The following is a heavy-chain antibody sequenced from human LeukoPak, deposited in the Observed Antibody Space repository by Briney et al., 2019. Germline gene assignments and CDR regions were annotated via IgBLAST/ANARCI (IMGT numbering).Heavy chain of an antibody. CDR1: GFAFSNSW. D-gene: IGHD3-3*01. J-gene: IGHJ4*02. CDR3: ATELPRSASCCHDY. Sequence: GGSLRLSCAASGFAFSNSWMLWVRQAPGKGLEWVGRIKRNIDGGTTDYAAPAKGRFTISRDDSENTLYLQMNSLKTEDTAVYYCATELPRSASCCHDYWSQGTQVTLSS. V-gene: IGHV3-15*01. CDR2: IKRNIDGGTT.